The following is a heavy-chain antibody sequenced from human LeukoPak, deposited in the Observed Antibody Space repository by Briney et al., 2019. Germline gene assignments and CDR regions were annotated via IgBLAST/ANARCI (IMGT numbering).Heavy chain of an antibody. CDR1: GYTFTGYY. CDR2: INPNSGGT. D-gene: IGHD2-2*01. Sequence: ASVKVSCKASGYTFTGYYMHWVRQAPGQGLEWMGWINPNSGGTNYAQKFQGRVTMTRDTSISTAYMELSRLRSDDTAVYYCARDDCSSTSCERMDVWGKGTTVTVSS. V-gene: IGHV1-2*02. CDR3: ARDDCSSTSCERMDV. J-gene: IGHJ6*04.